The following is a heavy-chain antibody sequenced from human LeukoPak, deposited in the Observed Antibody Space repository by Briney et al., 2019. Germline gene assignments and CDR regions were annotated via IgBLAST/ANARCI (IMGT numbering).Heavy chain of an antibody. J-gene: IGHJ3*02. CDR1: GFTFSNYG. Sequence: PGGSLRLSCAASGFTFSNYGMHWVRQAPGKGLEWVAVISYDGSNKYYADSVKGRFTISRDNSKNTLYLQMNSLRAEDTAVYYCARADRGYSYGDAFDIWGQGTMVTVSS. CDR3: ARADRGYSYGDAFDI. CDR2: ISYDGSNK. V-gene: IGHV3-30*03. D-gene: IGHD5-18*01.